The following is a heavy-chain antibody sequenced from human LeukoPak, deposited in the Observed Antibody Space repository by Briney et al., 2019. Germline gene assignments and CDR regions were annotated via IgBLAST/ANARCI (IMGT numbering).Heavy chain of an antibody. CDR3: AKWATGNYFDY. Sequence: GGSLRLSCAASGFTFSSYWMHWVRQAPGKGLEWVSLISWDGGSTYYADSVKGRFTISRDNSKNSLYLQMNSLRTEDTALYYCAKWATGNYFDYWGQGTLVTVSS. CDR1: GFTFSSYW. J-gene: IGHJ4*02. V-gene: IGHV3-43*01. D-gene: IGHD5-12*01. CDR2: ISWDGGST.